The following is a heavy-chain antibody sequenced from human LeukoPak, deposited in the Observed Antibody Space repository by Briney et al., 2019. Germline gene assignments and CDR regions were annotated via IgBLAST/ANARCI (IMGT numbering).Heavy chain of an antibody. Sequence: RGSLRLSCAASGFTFSSYSMNWVRQAPGKGLEWVSYISSSSSTIYYADSVKGRFTISRDNAKNSLYLQMNSLRAEDTAVYYCARDPINIATAGKGFDYWGQGTLVTVSS. V-gene: IGHV3-48*01. J-gene: IGHJ4*02. CDR2: ISSSSSTI. CDR3: ARDPINIATAGKGFDY. D-gene: IGHD6-13*01. CDR1: GFTFSSYS.